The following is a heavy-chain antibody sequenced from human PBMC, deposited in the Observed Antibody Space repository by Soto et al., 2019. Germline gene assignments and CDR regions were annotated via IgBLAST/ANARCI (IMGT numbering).Heavy chain of an antibody. CDR2: IYYSGST. CDR3: ARAQRIQLWASGMDV. V-gene: IGHV4-59*01. CDR1: GGSISSYY. J-gene: IGHJ6*02. Sequence: PSESLSLTCTVSGGSISSYYWSWIRQPPGKGLEWIGYIYYSGSTNYNPSLKSRVTISVDTSKNQFSLKLSSVTAADAAVYYCARAQRIQLWASGMDVWGQGTTVTVSS. D-gene: IGHD5-18*01.